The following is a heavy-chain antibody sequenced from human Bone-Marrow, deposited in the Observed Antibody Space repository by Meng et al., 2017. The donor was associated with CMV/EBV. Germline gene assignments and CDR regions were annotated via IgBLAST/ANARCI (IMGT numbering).Heavy chain of an antibody. V-gene: IGHV1-2*02. D-gene: IGHD2-2*01. J-gene: IGHJ6*02. CDR3: ARVNIVVVPAALYYYYYGMDV. Sequence: ASVKVSCKASGYIFTGYYIYWVRQAPGQGLEWMGWINPNSGGTNYAQRFQGRVTMTRDTSISTAYMELSRLRSDDTAVYYCARVNIVVVPAALYYYYYGMDVWGQGTTVTVSS. CDR1: GYIFTGYY. CDR2: INPNSGGT.